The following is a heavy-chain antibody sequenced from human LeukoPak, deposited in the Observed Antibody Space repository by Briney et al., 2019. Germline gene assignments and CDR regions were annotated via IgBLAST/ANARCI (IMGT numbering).Heavy chain of an antibody. J-gene: IGHJ4*02. CDR1: GYTFTGYY. CDR3: ARKLRYFDWLPYFDY. D-gene: IGHD3-9*01. V-gene: IGHV1-2*02. CDR2: INPNSGGT. Sequence: GASVKVSCKASGYTFTGYYMHWVRQAPGQGLEWMGWINPNSGGTNYAQKFQGRVTMTRDTSISTAYLQWSSLKASDTAMYYCARKLRYFDWLPYFDYWGQGTLVTVSS.